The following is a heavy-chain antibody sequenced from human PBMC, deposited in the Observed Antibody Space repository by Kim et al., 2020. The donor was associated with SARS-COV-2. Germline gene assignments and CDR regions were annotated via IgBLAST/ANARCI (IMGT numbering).Heavy chain of an antibody. Sequence: ASVKVSCKASGYTFTSYGISWVRQAPGQGLEWMGWISAYNGNTNYAQKLQGRVTMTTDTSTSTAYMELRSLRSDDTAVYYCARDRSPQKLVPTYYGMDVWGQGTTVTVSS. CDR3: ARDRSPQKLVPTYYGMDV. V-gene: IGHV1-18*01. CDR2: ISAYNGNT. CDR1: GYTFTSYG. J-gene: IGHJ6*02. D-gene: IGHD2-2*01.